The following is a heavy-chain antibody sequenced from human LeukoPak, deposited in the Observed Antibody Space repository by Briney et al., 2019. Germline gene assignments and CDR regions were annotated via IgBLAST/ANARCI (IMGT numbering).Heavy chain of an antibody. D-gene: IGHD3-9*01. V-gene: IGHV4-59*01. Sequence: SETLSLTCTVSGGSISSYYWSWIRQPPGKGLEWIGYIYYSGSTNYNPSLKSRVTLSVDTSQNQFSLKLSSVTAADTAVFYCARSPHILTGENFDYWGQGTLVTVSS. CDR2: IYYSGST. CDR1: GGSISSYY. J-gene: IGHJ4*02. CDR3: ARSPHILTGENFDY.